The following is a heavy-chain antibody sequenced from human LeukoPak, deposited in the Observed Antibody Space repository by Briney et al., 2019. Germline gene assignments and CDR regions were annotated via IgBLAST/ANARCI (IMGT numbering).Heavy chain of an antibody. CDR2: INHLGHT. D-gene: IGHD6-19*01. CDR1: GFTFYDYA. J-gene: IGHJ4*02. Sequence: GGSLRLSSAASGFTFYDYAMGWVRQAPGKGLEWVSGINHLGHTFYGDSVKGRFTISRDNSRNTMFLQMNSVSGRYTVAYFCERAHGRKDSGAWYLFDYWGRGTLVTVSS. V-gene: IGHV3-23*05. CDR3: ERAHGRKDSGAWYLFDY.